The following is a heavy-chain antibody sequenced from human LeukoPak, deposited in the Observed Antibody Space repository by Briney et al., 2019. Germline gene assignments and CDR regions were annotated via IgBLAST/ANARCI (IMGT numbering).Heavy chain of an antibody. D-gene: IGHD4-17*01. V-gene: IGHV3-30*02. Sequence: PGGSLRLSCAASGFTFSTYGMHWVRQAPGKGLEWVAFIRFDGTNRYYADSVKGRFTISRDNSKNTLYLQMNSLRAEDTAVYYCARRFGMTTDAFDIWGQGTMVTVSS. CDR1: GFTFSTYG. CDR2: IRFDGTNR. CDR3: ARRFGMTTDAFDI. J-gene: IGHJ3*02.